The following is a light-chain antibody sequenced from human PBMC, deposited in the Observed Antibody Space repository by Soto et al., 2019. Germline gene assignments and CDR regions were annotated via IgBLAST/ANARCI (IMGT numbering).Light chain of an antibody. Sequence: DIQLTQSPSFLSASVGDRVTITCRASQGISSYLAWYQQNPGKAPKLLIYGASTLQIGVPSRFSGSGSGPEFTLSISSLQPEDFAAYYCQQLNSYPITFGQGTRLEIK. J-gene: IGKJ5*01. CDR3: QQLNSYPIT. V-gene: IGKV1-9*01. CDR2: GAS. CDR1: QGISSY.